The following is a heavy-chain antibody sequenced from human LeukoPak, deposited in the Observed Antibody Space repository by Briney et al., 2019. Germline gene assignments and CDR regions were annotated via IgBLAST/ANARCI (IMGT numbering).Heavy chain of an antibody. D-gene: IGHD5-12*01. CDR3: ARVAKQPRFEDYYYYMDV. Sequence: SETLSLTCTVSGGSISSYYWNWIRQPAGKGLEWIGRIHTSGSTNYNPSLKSRVTISVDTSKNQFSLKLSSVTAADTAVYYCARVAKQPRFEDYYYYMDVWGKGTTVTVSS. J-gene: IGHJ6*03. CDR2: IHTSGST. CDR1: GGSISSYY. V-gene: IGHV4-4*07.